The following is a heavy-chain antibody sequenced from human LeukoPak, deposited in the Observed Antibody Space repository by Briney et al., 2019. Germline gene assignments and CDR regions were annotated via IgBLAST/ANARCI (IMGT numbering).Heavy chain of an antibody. J-gene: IGHJ4*02. CDR2: FERGGHT. CDR3: AKGDTDCTCPGY. V-gene: IGHV3-53*01. D-gene: IGHD2-21*02. CDR1: GFIVSSTY. Sequence: PGGSLRLSCAASGFIVSSTYMSWVSQTPGKGLEWVSTFERGGHTAYADSVKGRFTISRDVSENTIYLQMNSLRVEDTAVYYCAKGDTDCTCPGYWGQGTLVTVSS.